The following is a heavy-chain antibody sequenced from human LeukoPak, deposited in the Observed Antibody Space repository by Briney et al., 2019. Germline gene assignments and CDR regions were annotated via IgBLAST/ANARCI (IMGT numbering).Heavy chain of an antibody. CDR1: GFTFSSYA. V-gene: IGHV3-21*01. D-gene: IGHD4-17*01. CDR2: ISSSSSYI. CDR3: ARDNTPDPTEALGY. J-gene: IGHJ4*02. Sequence: GGSLRLSCAASGFTFSSYAMSWVRQAPGKGLEWVSSISSSSSYIYYADSVKGRFTISRDNAKNSLYLQMNSLRAEDTAVYYCARDNTPDPTEALGYWGQGTLVTVSS.